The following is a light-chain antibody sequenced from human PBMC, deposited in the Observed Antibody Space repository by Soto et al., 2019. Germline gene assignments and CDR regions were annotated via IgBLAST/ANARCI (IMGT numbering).Light chain of an antibody. CDR2: DVS. J-gene: IGLJ2*01. Sequence: QSALTQPPSASGSPGQSVTISCTGTSSDVGTYNYVSWYQQHPGKAPKLMIYDVSERPSGVPDRFSGSKSGNTASLTASVXXAXXXADYFCSSYAGSDSLVFGGGTKLTVL. CDR1: SSDVGTYNY. V-gene: IGLV2-8*01. CDR3: SSYAGSDSLV.